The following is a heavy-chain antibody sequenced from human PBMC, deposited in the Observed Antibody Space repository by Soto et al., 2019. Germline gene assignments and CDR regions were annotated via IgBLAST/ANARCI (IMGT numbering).Heavy chain of an antibody. V-gene: IGHV4-30-4*01. CDR1: GGSISSGDYY. J-gene: IGHJ5*02. CDR2: IYYSGST. Sequence: SETLSLTCTVSGGSISSGDYYWSWIRQPPGKGLEWIGYIYYSGSTYYNPSLKSRVTISVDTSKNQFSLKLSSVTAADTAVYYCALHVPNLAPAQFEHWGQGTMVTVSS. D-gene: IGHD3-3*02. CDR3: ALHVPNLAPAQFEH.